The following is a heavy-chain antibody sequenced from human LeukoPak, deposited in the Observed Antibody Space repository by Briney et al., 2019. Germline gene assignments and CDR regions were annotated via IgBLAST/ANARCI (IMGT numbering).Heavy chain of an antibody. J-gene: IGHJ3*02. CDR1: GGSFGDSY. D-gene: IGHD6-19*01. CDR3: ARLQWLDAFDI. CDR2: INQSGST. V-gene: IGHV4-34*01. Sequence: SETLSLTCAVYGGSFGDSYWSWIRQPPGKGLEWIGEINQSGSTNYNPSLKSRVTISVDTSKNQFCLQMNSVTAADTAVYYCARLQWLDAFDIWGQGTMVTVSS.